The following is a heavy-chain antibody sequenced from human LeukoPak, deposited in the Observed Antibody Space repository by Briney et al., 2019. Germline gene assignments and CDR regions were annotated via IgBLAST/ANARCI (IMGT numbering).Heavy chain of an antibody. V-gene: IGHV4-61*08. Sequence: SQTLSLTCTVSGGSIRSEDHYWGWVRQPPGKGLEWIGNIYDSGSTNYNPSLKSRVTISVDTSKNQCSLKLSSVTAADTAVYYCARQSISGSSLSYFDYWGQGTLVNVSS. D-gene: IGHD3-22*01. CDR2: IYDSGST. CDR1: GGSIRSEDHY. CDR3: ARQSISGSSLSYFDY. J-gene: IGHJ4*02.